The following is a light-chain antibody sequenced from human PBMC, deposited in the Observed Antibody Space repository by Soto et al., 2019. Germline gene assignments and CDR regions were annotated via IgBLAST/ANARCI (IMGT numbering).Light chain of an antibody. CDR3: HQSFRTPQN. CDR1: QSINIY. J-gene: IGKJ4*01. CDR2: VAS. V-gene: IGKV1-39*01. Sequence: DIQMTQSPSSLSASVGDSVTITCRASQSINIYVSWYQQKPGKAPKLLINVASTLQGGVPSRCSGSGSGTEFTIVTMNLQTEDSATYYCHQSFRTPQNFGGGTRVELK.